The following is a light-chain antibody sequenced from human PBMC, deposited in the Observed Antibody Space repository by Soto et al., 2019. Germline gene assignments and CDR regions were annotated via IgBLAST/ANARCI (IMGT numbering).Light chain of an antibody. V-gene: IGLV2-14*01. CDR3: SSYTSSTTYV. CDR1: SSDVGGYNY. Sequence: QSAQTHPASVSWSPGHSITTSCTGTSSDVGGYNYVSWYQQHPGKAPKLMIYEVSNRPSGVSNRFSGSKSGNTASLTISGLQAEEEADYYCSSYTSSTTYVFGTGTKVTVL. J-gene: IGLJ1*01. CDR2: EVS.